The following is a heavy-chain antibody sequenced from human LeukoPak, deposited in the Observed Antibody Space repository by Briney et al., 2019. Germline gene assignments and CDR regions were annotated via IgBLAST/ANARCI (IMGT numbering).Heavy chain of an antibody. CDR1: GYSISSGYY. CDR2: IYHSGST. Sequence: PSETLSLTCAVSGYSISSGYYWGWIRQPPGKGLEWIGSIYHSGSTYYNPSLKSRVTISVDTSENQFSLKLSSVTAADTAVYYCARGRPMYMVRGVTQIRYYFDYWGQGTLVTVSS. V-gene: IGHV4-38-2*01. D-gene: IGHD3-10*01. J-gene: IGHJ4*02. CDR3: ARGRPMYMVRGVTQIRYYFDY.